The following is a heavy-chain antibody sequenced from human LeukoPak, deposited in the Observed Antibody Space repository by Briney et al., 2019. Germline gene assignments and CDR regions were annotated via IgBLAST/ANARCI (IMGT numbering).Heavy chain of an antibody. V-gene: IGHV4-39*01. J-gene: IGHJ4*02. Sequence: SETLSLTCTVSGGSISSSSYYWGWIRQPPGKRLEWIGSIYYSGSTYYNPSLKSRVTISVDTSKNQFSLKLSSVTAADTAVYYCARFPKYSSGWYGGVYWGQGTLVTVSS. CDR2: IYYSGST. CDR1: GGSISSSSYY. D-gene: IGHD6-19*01. CDR3: ARFPKYSSGWYGGVY.